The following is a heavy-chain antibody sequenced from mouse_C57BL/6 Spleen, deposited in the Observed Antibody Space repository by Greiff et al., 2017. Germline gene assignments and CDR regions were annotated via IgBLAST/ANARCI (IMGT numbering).Heavy chain of an antibody. D-gene: IGHD1-1*01. V-gene: IGHV1-82*01. J-gene: IGHJ2*01. CDR3: ARWDYYGSSFLFDY. CDR2: IYPGDGDT. Sequence: QVQLQQSGPELVKPGASVKISCKASGYAFSSSWMNWVKQRPGKGLEWIGRIYPGDGDTNYNGKFKGKATLTADKSSSTAYMQLSSLTSEDSAVYFCARWDYYGSSFLFDYWGQGTTLTVSS. CDR1: GYAFSSSW.